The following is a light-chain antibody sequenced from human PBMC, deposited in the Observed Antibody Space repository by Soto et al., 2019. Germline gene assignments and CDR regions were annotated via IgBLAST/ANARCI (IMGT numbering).Light chain of an antibody. CDR3: QQRGDCPPGAN. Sequence: EIVLTQSPATLSLSPGERATLSCRASQSVGNYLAWYQQRPGQAPRLLIYDASNRATGIPARFSGSGSGTDFTLNIRRREPEDCAVYYCQQRGDCPPGANFGQGTRLESK. J-gene: IGKJ5*01. V-gene: IGKV3-11*01. CDR1: QSVGNY. CDR2: DAS.